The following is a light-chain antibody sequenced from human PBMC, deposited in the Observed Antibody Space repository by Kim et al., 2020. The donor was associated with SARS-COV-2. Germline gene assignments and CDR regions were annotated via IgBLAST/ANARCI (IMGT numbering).Light chain of an antibody. CDR1: QSVSSN. V-gene: IGKV3-15*01. CDR2: GAS. Sequence: VSPGERVTLSCRASQSVSSNLAWYQQKPGQAPRLLIYGASTRAIGIPARFSGSGSGTEFTLTNSGLQSEDFAVYYCQQYNNWSPLTFGGGTKVDIK. CDR3: QQYNNWSPLT. J-gene: IGKJ4*01.